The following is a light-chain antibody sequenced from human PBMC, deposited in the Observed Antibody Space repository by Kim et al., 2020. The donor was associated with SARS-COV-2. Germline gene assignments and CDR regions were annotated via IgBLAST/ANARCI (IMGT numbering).Light chain of an antibody. CDR2: SNN. CDR1: SSNIGSNT. J-gene: IGLJ3*02. CDR3: AAWDDSLNGWV. V-gene: IGLV1-44*01. Sequence: QSVVTQPPSASGTPGQRVTISCSGSSSNIGSNTVNWYQQLPGTAPKLLIHSNNQRPSGVPDRFFGSKSGTSASLAISGLQSEDEADYYCAAWDDSLNGWVFGGGTQLTVL.